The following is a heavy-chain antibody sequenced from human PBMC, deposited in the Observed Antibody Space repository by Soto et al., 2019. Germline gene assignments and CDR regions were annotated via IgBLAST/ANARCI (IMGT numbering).Heavy chain of an antibody. D-gene: IGHD4-4*01. CDR2: ISYDGSNK. V-gene: IGHV3-30-3*01. J-gene: IGHJ6*02. Sequence: PGGSLRLSCAASGFTFSSYAMHWVRQAPGKGLEWVAVISYDGSNKYYADSVKGRFTISRDNSKNTLYLQMNSLRAEDTAVYYCARGSTDSYGMDVWGQGTTVTVSS. CDR3: ARGSTDSYGMDV. CDR1: GFTFSSYA.